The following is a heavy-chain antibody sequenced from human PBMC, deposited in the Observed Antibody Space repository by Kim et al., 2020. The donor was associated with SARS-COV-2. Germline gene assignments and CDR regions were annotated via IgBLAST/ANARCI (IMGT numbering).Heavy chain of an antibody. Sequence: GGSLRLSCAASGFTFSNAWMSWVRQAPGKGLEWVGRITSKTDGGTTDYAAPVKGGITISRDDSKNTLYLQMHSLKTDDTAVYYCTTVPAIGAFDISGQGT. CDR1: GFTFSNAW. J-gene: IGHJ3*02. CDR3: TTVPAIGAFDI. CDR2: ITSKTDGGTT. V-gene: IGHV3-15*01.